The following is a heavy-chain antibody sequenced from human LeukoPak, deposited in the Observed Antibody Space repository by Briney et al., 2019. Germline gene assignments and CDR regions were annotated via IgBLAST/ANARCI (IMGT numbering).Heavy chain of an antibody. CDR2: IYYSGST. V-gene: IGHV4-39*01. D-gene: IGHD2-15*01. Sequence: AETLSLTCTVSGGSISSSSYYWGWIRQPPGKGLEWIGSIYYSGSTYYNPSLKSRVTISVDTSKNQFSLKLSPVTAADTAGYYCASDRIEVDAFDIWGQGTMVTVSS. CDR3: ASDRIEVDAFDI. J-gene: IGHJ3*02. CDR1: GGSISSSSYY.